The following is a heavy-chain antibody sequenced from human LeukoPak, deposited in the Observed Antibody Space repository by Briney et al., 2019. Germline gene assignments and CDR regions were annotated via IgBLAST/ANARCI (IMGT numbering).Heavy chain of an antibody. Sequence: GESLKISCKGSGYRFTSYWIAWARQMPGKGLEWMGIIYPGDSETRYRPSFQGQVTISADKSISTAYLQWSSLKASDTAMYYCAGLAYYYGSGSYYFDYWGQGTLVTVSS. D-gene: IGHD3-10*01. CDR1: GYRFTSYW. CDR2: IYPGDSET. V-gene: IGHV5-51*01. J-gene: IGHJ4*02. CDR3: AGLAYYYGSGSYYFDY.